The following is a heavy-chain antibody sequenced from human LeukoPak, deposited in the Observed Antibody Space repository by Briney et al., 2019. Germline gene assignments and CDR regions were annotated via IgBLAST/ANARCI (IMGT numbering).Heavy chain of an antibody. V-gene: IGHV3-30*14. Sequence: GRSLRLSCAASGFTFSSYAMHWVRQAPGKGLEWVAVISYDGSNKYYADSVKGRFTISRDNSKNTLYLQMNSLRAEDTAVYYCARGDPVLRYFDYWGQGTLVTVSS. D-gene: IGHD3-9*01. CDR1: GFTFSSYA. CDR2: ISYDGSNK. CDR3: ARGDPVLRYFDY. J-gene: IGHJ4*02.